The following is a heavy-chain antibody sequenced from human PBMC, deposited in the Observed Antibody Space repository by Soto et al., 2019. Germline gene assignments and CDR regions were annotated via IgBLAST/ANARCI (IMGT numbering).Heavy chain of an antibody. Sequence: SETLSLTCTVSGGSISSYYWSWIRQPPGKGLEWIGYIYYSGSTNYNPSLKSRVTISVDTSKNQFSLKLSSVTAADTAVYYCASHTDTTDPDSRLDPWGQGTMVTVYS. V-gene: IGHV4-59*01. CDR1: GGSISSYY. CDR2: IYYSGST. CDR3: ASHTDTTDPDSRLDP. J-gene: IGHJ5*02. D-gene: IGHD5-18*01.